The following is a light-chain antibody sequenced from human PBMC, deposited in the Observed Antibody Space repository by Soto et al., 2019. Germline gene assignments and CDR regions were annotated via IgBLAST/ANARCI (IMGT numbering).Light chain of an antibody. V-gene: IGKV1-39*01. CDR1: QSIVTY. J-gene: IGKJ1*01. Sequence: DIQMTQSPSSLSASVGDRVTITCRASQSIVTYLNWSLQKPGKAPKLLIYAASNLQSVVPSRFSGIGSGTDFTLTISSLQPEDFATYFCQQSYSTPPWTFGQGTTVEIK. CDR3: QQSYSTPPWT. CDR2: AAS.